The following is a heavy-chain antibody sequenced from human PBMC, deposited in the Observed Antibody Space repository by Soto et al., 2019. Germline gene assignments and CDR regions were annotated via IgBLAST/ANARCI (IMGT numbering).Heavy chain of an antibody. CDR3: ARERSSWSHSNWFDP. Sequence: PGGSLRLSCAASGFTFSGYAMHWVRQSPGKGLEWVAVISYDGSNKYYADSVKGRFTISRDNSKNTLYLQMNSLRAEDTAVYYCARERSSWSHSNWFDPWGQGTLVTVSS. D-gene: IGHD6-13*01. CDR1: GFTFSGYA. J-gene: IGHJ5*02. V-gene: IGHV3-30-3*01. CDR2: ISYDGSNK.